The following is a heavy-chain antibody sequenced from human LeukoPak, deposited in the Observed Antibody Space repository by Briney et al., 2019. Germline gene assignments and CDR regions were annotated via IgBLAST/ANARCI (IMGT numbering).Heavy chain of an antibody. Sequence: SVKVSCTASGGTFISYAISWVRQAPGQGLEWMGGIIPIFGTANYAQKFQGRVTITADESTSTAYMELSSLRSEDTAVYYCARVTLGYYGSGSYNGAILDYWGQGTLVTVSS. CDR1: GGTFISYA. CDR2: IIPIFGTA. CDR3: ARVTLGYYGSGSYNGAILDY. J-gene: IGHJ4*02. V-gene: IGHV1-69*13. D-gene: IGHD3-10*01.